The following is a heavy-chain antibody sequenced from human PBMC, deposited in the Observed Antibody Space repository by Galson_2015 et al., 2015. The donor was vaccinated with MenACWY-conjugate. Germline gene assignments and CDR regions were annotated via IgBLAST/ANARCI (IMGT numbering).Heavy chain of an antibody. Sequence: SLRLSCAASGFTSSSFSMNWVRQAPRKGLEWVSSISATSATIYYADSVKGRFTISRDNAKNSLYLQMNSPRAEDTAVYYCARTAGSVPPWGLGTLVTVSS. V-gene: IGHV3-21*01. J-gene: IGHJ5*02. CDR3: ARTAGSVPP. D-gene: IGHD6-13*01. CDR1: GFTSSSFS. CDR2: ISATSATI.